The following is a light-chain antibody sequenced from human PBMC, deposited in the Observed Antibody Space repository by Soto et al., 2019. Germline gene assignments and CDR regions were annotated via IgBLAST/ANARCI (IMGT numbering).Light chain of an antibody. CDR1: NGDVGSYDL. J-gene: IGLJ1*01. Sequence: QSVLTQPASVSGSPGQSITISCTGTNGDVGSYDLVSWYQQLPGTAPKLLISGISDRPSGVPDRFSGSKSGTSASLAITGLQAEDETDYYCQSFDSGLSGYVFGTGPKLTVL. CDR2: GIS. V-gene: IGLV1-40*01. CDR3: QSFDSGLSGYV.